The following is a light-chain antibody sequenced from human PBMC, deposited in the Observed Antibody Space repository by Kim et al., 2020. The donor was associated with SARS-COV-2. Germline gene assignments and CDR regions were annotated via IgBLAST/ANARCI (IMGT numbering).Light chain of an antibody. J-gene: IGKJ1*01. CDR1: HAISHY. V-gene: IGKV1-27*01. Sequence: ASVGDRVTITCRASHAISHYLAWYQQRPGKVPKLLIYAASTLQSGVPSRFSGSGSGTDFTLTISSLQPEDVATYYCQKYDIAPGTFGQGTKVDIK. CDR2: AAS. CDR3: QKYDIAPGT.